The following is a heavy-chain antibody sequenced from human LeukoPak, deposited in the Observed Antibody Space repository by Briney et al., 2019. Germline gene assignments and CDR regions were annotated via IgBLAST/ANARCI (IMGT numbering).Heavy chain of an antibody. V-gene: IGHV1-69*05. CDR2: IIPIFGTA. J-gene: IGHJ4*02. Sequence: SXXVSCKASGGTFSSYAISWVRQAPGQGLEWMGGIIPIFGTANYAQKFQGRVTITTDESTSTAYMELSSLRSEDTAVYYCASSDRREWMYYYDSSGYFTPLFDYWGQGTLVTVSS. D-gene: IGHD3-22*01. CDR3: ASSDRREWMYYYDSSGYFTPLFDY. CDR1: GGTFSSYA.